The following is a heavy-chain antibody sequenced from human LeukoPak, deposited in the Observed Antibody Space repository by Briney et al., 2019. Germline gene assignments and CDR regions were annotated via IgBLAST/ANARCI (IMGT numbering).Heavy chain of an antibody. V-gene: IGHV3-74*01. D-gene: IGHD6-13*01. CDR2: IKRDGSST. Sequence: GGSLRLSCAASGFTFSNYWMHWVRRAPGKGLVWVSRIKRDGSSTDYADSVKGRFTISRDNAKNTLYLQMNSLRAEDTAVYYCAKTRPLDSSSWSHGDYWGQGTLVTVSS. CDR1: GFTFSNYW. CDR3: AKTRPLDSSSWSHGDY. J-gene: IGHJ4*02.